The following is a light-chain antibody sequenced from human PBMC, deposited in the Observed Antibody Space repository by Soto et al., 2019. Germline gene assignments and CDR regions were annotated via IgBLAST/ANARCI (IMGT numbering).Light chain of an antibody. Sequence: ETVLTQSPGTLSLSPGERATLSCRASQSVSSSYLAWYQQKPGQAPRLLIYGASSRATGIPDRFSGSGSGTAFTLTISRVEPEDFGVYYCQQYGSSPLTFGGGATVEMK. CDR2: GAS. CDR3: QQYGSSPLT. V-gene: IGKV3-20*01. CDR1: QSVSSSY. J-gene: IGKJ4*01.